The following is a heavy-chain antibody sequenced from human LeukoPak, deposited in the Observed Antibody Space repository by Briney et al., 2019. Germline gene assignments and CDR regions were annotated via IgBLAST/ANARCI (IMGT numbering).Heavy chain of an antibody. V-gene: IGHV1-69*01. CDR2: IIPIFGTA. D-gene: IGHD3-22*01. CDR3: ARDRDYYDSSGRDDAFDI. CDR1: GGAFSSYA. J-gene: IGHJ3*02. Sequence: SVKVSCKASGGAFSSYAISWVRQAPGQGLEWMGGIIPIFGTANYAQKFQGRVTITADESTSTAYMELSSLRSEDTAVYYCARDRDYYDSSGRDDAFDIWGQGTMVTVSS.